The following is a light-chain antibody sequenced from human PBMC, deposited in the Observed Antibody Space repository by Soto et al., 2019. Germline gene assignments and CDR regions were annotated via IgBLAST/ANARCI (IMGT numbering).Light chain of an antibody. J-gene: IGLJ1*01. CDR2: EVS. CDR3: SSYAGSNNSLFV. CDR1: SSDVGGYNY. Sequence: QSALTQPPSASGSPGQSVTLSCTGTSSDVGGYNYVSWYQQHPGKAPKLMIYEVSKRPSGVPDRFSGSKSGNTASLTVSGLQAEDEADYYCSSYAGSNNSLFVFGTGTKLTVL. V-gene: IGLV2-8*01.